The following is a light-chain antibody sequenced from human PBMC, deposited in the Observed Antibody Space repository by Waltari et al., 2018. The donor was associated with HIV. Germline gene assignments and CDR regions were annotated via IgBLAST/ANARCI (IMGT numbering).Light chain of an antibody. Sequence: QSALTQPASVSGSPGQSIPISCTGTSSDIGGYDYVSWYQQHPGKAPKLMIYGVSSRPSGVSNRFSGSRSGNTASLTISGLQAEDEADYYCSAYTSSSTLAVFGGGTKLTVL. V-gene: IGLV2-14*01. CDR3: SAYTSSSTLAV. J-gene: IGLJ2*01. CDR1: SSDIGGYDY. CDR2: GVS.